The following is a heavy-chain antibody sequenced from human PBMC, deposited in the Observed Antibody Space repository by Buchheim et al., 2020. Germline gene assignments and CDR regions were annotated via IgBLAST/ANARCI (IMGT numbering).Heavy chain of an antibody. CDR1: GFTFSTYA. J-gene: IGHJ4*02. CDR3: AKYRTTVVTPGAFDY. V-gene: IGHV3-23*01. D-gene: IGHD4-23*01. Sequence: EVQLLESGGGLVQPGGSLRLSCAASGFTFSTYAVTWVRQAPGKGLEWVSAISGSGGSTYYADSVKGRFTLSRDNFKKPPSLQMNSLRADDTAVYYCAKYRTTVVTPGAFDYWGQGTL. CDR2: ISGSGGST.